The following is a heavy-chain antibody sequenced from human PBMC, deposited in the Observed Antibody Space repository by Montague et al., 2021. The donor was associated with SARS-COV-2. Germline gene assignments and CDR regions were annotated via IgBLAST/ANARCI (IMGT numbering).Heavy chain of an antibody. CDR3: ARQRNDDVLDY. CDR2: IYYRGST. Sequence: ETLSLTCTVSGGSMTNYYWSWIRQPPGKGLEWLAYIYYRGSTSYNSSLMSRVTISVDTSKKQFSLKLSSVTAADTAVYYCARQRNDDVLDYWGQGTLVTVSS. CDR1: GGSMTNYY. D-gene: IGHD1-1*01. V-gene: IGHV4-59*08. J-gene: IGHJ4*02.